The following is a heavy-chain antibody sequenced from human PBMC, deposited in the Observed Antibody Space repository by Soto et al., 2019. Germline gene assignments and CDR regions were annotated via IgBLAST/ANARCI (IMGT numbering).Heavy chain of an antibody. CDR3: AKGGVGSTSNAFDI. CDR1: GFTFSSYG. J-gene: IGHJ3*02. CDR2: IWYDGSNK. V-gene: IGHV3-33*06. Sequence: QVQLVESGGGVVQPGRSLRLSCAASGFTFSSYGMHWVRQAPGKGLEWVAVIWYDGSNKYYADSVKGRFTISRDNSKNTLYLQMNILRAEDTAVYYCAKGGVGSTSNAFDIWGQGTMVTVSS. D-gene: IGHD1-26*01.